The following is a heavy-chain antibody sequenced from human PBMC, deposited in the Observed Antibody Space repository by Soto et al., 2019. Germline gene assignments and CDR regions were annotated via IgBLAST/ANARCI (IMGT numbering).Heavy chain of an antibody. CDR1: GFTFSDNP. J-gene: IGHJ4*02. CDR3: AKGGRQWLVTSDFNY. Sequence: VQLVESGGAVAKPGRSLRLSCEASGFTFSDNPRHWVGQAPGKGLEWVAVVSHDGRNTHYADSVKGRFTISRDSSKNTVSLEMTSLRAEDTAVYYCAKGGRQWLVTSDFNYWGQGALVTVSS. CDR2: VSHDGRNT. V-gene: IGHV3-30*18. D-gene: IGHD6-19*01.